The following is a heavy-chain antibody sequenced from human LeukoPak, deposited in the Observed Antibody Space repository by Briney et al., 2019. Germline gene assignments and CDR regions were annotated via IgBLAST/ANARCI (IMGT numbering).Heavy chain of an antibody. CDR2: INHSGST. Sequence: GSLRLACAASGFTVSRNYMSWIRQPPGKGLEWIGEINHSGSTNYNPSLKSRVTISVDTSKNQFSLKLSSVTAADTAVYYCARAWYASWFDPWGQGTLVTVSS. D-gene: IGHD2-8*01. CDR1: GFTVSRNY. V-gene: IGHV4-34*01. CDR3: ARAWYASWFDP. J-gene: IGHJ5*02.